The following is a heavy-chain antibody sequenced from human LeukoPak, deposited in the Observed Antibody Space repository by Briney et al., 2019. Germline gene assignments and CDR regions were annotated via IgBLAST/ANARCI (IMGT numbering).Heavy chain of an antibody. Sequence: SVKDSCKASGGTFRSYAISWVRQAPGQGLEWMGRIIPILGIANYAQKFQGRVTITADKSTSTAYMEWSSLRSEDTAVFYGASRDIIAAAGIYYYYYGMGVWGQGTTVTVSS. V-gene: IGHV1-69*04. D-gene: IGHD6-13*01. CDR1: GGTFRSYA. J-gene: IGHJ6*02. CDR3: ASRDIIAAAGIYYYYYGMGV. CDR2: IIPILGIA.